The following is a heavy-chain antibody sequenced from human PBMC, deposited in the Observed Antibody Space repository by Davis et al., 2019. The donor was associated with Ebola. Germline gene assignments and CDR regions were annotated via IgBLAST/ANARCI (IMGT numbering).Heavy chain of an antibody. CDR3: ARDRPLNFFFGDYYGMDV. V-gene: IGHV3-48*01. J-gene: IGHJ6*02. D-gene: IGHD3-16*01. CDR1: GFRFSTYT. CDR2: ISSSSTNI. Sequence: GESLKISCAASGFRFSTYTMNWVRQAPGKGLEWISYISSSSTNIYYADSVKGRFTVSRDNAKNSLYLQMNSLRAEDTAVYYCARDRPLNFFFGDYYGMDVWGQGTTVTVSS.